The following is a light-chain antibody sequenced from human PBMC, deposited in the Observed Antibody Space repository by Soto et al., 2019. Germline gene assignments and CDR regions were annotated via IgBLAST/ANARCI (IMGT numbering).Light chain of an antibody. CDR3: CSYTTISTRYV. CDR2: DVS. CDR1: SSDVGGYNY. J-gene: IGLJ1*01. Sequence: QSALTQPRSVSGSPGQSVTISCTGTSSDVGGYNYVSWYQQHPGKAPKLMIYDVSKRPSGVPDRFSGSKSGNTASLTISGLQAEDEADYYCCSYTTISTRYVFGTGTKVTVL. V-gene: IGLV2-11*01.